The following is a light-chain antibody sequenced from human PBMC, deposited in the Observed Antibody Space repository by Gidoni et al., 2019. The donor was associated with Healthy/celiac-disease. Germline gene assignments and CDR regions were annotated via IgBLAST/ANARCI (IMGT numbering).Light chain of an antibody. CDR2: AAS. J-gene: IGKJ3*01. Sequence: DIQMTPSPSSLSASVGDRVTITCRASQSISSYLNWYQQKPGKAPKLLIYAASSLQSGVPSRFSGSGSGTDFTRTISSLQPEDFATYYCQQSYSTPQFTFGPGTKVDIK. CDR3: QQSYSTPQFT. V-gene: IGKV1-39*01. CDR1: QSISSY.